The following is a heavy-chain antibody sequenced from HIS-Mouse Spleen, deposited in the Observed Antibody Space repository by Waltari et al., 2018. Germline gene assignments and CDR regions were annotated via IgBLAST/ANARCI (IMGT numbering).Heavy chain of an antibody. CDR2: ISWNSGSI. CDR3: AKDLRPAYSSSPYFDY. Sequence: EVQLVESGGGLVQPGRSLRLSCAASGFTFDDYAMHWVRQAPGKGLEWVSGISWNSGSIGYADSVKGRFTISRDNAKNSLCLQMNSLRAEDTALYYCAKDLRPAYSSSPYFDYWGQGTLVTVSS. J-gene: IGHJ4*02. V-gene: IGHV3-9*01. CDR1: GFTFDDYA. D-gene: IGHD6-6*01.